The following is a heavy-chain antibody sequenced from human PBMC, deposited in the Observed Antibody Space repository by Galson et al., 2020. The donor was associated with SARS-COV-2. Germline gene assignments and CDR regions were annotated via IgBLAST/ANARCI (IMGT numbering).Heavy chain of an antibody. V-gene: IGHV4-30-4*01. CDR2: IYDSGST. CDR3: ARTRDGYNYYFDY. D-gene: IGHD5-12*01. J-gene: IGHJ4*02. Sequence: ETSETLSLTCTVSGGSISSGDYYWSWIRQPPGMGLEWIGYIYDSGSTYYNPSLKSRITISVDTSKNHFSLRLSSVTAADTAVYYCARTRDGYNYYFDYWGQGTLVTVS. CDR1: GGSISSGDYY.